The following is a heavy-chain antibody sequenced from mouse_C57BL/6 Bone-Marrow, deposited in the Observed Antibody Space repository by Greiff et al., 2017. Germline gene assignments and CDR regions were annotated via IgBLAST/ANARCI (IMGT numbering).Heavy chain of an antibody. CDR1: GFTFSSYT. D-gene: IGHD1-1*01. J-gene: IGHJ2*01. Sequence: VQLKESGGGLVKPGGSLKLSCAASGFTFSSYTMSWVRQTPEKRLEWVATISGGGGNTYYPDSVKGRSTISRDNAKNTLYMQMSSLRSEDTALYYCARGYYHGSSLYFDDWGQGTTLTVSS. CDR3: ARGYYHGSSLYFDD. CDR2: ISGGGGNT. V-gene: IGHV5-9*01.